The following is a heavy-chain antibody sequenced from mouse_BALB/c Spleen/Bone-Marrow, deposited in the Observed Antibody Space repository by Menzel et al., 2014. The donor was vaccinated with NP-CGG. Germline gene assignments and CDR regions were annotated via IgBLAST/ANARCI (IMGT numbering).Heavy chain of an antibody. V-gene: IGHV5-9*03. CDR2: ISSDGGNT. CDR1: GFTFSTYT. J-gene: IGHJ4*01. Sequence: EVKLVESGGGLVKPGGSLKLSCAASGFTFSTYTMSWVRQTPEKRLEWVATISSDGGNTCQPDSMKGRFTISRDNDKNNLYLQMSSLRSEDTALYYCARSPYGSYTMDYWGQGTSVTVSS. D-gene: IGHD2-2*01. CDR3: ARSPYGSYTMDY.